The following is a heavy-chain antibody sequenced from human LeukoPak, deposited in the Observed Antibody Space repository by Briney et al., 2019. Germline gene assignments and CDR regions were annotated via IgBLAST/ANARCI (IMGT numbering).Heavy chain of an antibody. CDR2: INHSGST. Sequence: SETLSLTCAVYGGSFSGYYWSWIRQPPGKGLEWIGEINHSGSTNYNLSLKSRVTISVDTSKNQFSLKLSSVAAADTAVYYCARGLQYYYYYMDVWGKGTTVTVSS. V-gene: IGHV4-34*01. CDR3: ARGLQYYYYYMDV. D-gene: IGHD4-11*01. CDR1: GGSFSGYY. J-gene: IGHJ6*03.